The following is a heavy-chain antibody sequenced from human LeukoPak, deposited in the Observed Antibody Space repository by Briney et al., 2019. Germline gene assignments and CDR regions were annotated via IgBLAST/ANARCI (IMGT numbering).Heavy chain of an antibody. CDR1: GYTFTSYG. J-gene: IGHJ5*02. CDR2: ISAYNGNT. D-gene: IGHD6-6*01. Sequence: ASVKVSCKASGYTFTSYGISWVRQAPGQGLEWMVWISAYNGNTNYAQKLQGRVTMTTDTSTSTAYMELRSLRSDDTAVYYCARGAAGSNELVPVHPYDWFDPWGQGTLVTVSS. CDR3: ARGAAGSNELVPVHPYDWFDP. V-gene: IGHV1-18*01.